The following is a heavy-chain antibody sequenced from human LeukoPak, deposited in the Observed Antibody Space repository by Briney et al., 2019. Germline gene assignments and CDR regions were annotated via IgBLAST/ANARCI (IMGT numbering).Heavy chain of an antibody. J-gene: IGHJ4*02. Sequence: ASVKVSCKASGYTFTNYDINWVRQATGQGLEWMGWMNPNSGNTGYAQKFQGRVTITRDTPISTAYMELSSLRSEDTAVYYCARRSNDYDSSAYYHWGQGTLVTVSS. V-gene: IGHV1-8*03. CDR3: ARRSNDYDSSAYYH. CDR1: GYTFTNYD. CDR2: MNPNSGNT. D-gene: IGHD3-22*01.